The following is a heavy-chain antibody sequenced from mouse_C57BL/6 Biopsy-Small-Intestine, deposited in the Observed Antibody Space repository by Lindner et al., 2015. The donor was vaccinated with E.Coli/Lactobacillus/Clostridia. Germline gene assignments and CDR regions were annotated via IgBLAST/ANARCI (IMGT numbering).Heavy chain of an antibody. D-gene: IGHD1-1*01. CDR2: INPSSGYT. CDR1: GYTFTSYW. Sequence: VQLQESGAELARPGASVKMSCKASGYTFTSYWMHWVKQRPGQGLEWIGYINPSSGYTKYNQKFKDKATLTADKSSSTAYMQLSSLTYEDSAVYYCARIYYGSSGGYWGQGTTLTVSS. CDR3: ARIYYGSSGGY. J-gene: IGHJ2*01. V-gene: IGHV1-7*01.